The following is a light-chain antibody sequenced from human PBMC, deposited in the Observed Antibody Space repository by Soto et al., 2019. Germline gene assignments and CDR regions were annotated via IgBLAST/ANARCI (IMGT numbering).Light chain of an antibody. Sequence: QAVVTQQPSLTVSPGGTVTLTCAYSTGAVTSGNYPNWFQQKPGQAPRPLIYSTINKHSWTPDRFSGSLLGGKAALTLSGVQPEDGADYSCLLYSGGPRVFGGGTKLTVL. J-gene: IGLJ3*02. CDR3: LLYSGGPRV. CDR1: TGAVTSGNY. V-gene: IGLV7-43*01. CDR2: STI.